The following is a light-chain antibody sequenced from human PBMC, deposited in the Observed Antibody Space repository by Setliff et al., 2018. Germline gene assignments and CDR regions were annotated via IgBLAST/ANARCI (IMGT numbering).Light chain of an antibody. CDR3: SSYAGNYIYV. CDR1: TNNIGSYNL. J-gene: IGLJ1*01. V-gene: IGLV2-14*02. CDR2: EVS. Sequence: QSVLTQPASVSGSPGQSITISCTGTTNNIGSYNLVSWYQQHPGRAPKLIISEVSERPSGVSVRFSGSKSGNTASLTVSGPQAEDEADYYCSSYAGNYIYVFGTGTKVTVL.